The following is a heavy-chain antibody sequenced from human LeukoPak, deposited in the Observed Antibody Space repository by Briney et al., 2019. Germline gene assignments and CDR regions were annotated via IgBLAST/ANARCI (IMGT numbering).Heavy chain of an antibody. V-gene: IGHV5-51*01. CDR3: ALVFYSHYGLGF. CDR1: GSPFTTSW. D-gene: IGHD4-11*01. Sequence: GASLKISCKASGSPFTTSWIGWVRQMPGKGLEWMGIIYPSDSDTRYSPSFQGQVTISADKSITTAFLQWSSVKASDTAMYYCALVFYSHYGLGFWGQGTLVTVSS. CDR2: IYPSDSDT. J-gene: IGHJ4*02.